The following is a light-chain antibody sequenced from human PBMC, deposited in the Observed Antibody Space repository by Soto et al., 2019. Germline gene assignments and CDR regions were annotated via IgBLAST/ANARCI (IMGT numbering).Light chain of an antibody. CDR2: KAS. J-gene: IGKJ1*01. Sequence: DFQVTHSPSTLSASIGDRVTITCRASQSIGSWLAWYQQKPGRAPKLLIHKASNLETGVPSRFSGSGSGTEFTLTVSSLQPDDFAIYYCQHYETYPWTFGQGTKV. V-gene: IGKV1-5*03. CDR3: QHYETYPWT. CDR1: QSIGSW.